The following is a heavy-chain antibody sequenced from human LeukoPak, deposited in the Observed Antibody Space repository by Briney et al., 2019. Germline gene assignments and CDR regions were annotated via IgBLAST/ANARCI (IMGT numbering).Heavy chain of an antibody. D-gene: IGHD6-13*01. V-gene: IGHV1-2*02. CDR3: ARESGYSSSWYDY. Sequence: GASVKVSCKASGYAFTGYYMHWVRQAPGQGLEWMGWINPNSGGTNYAQKFQGRVTMTRDTSISTAYMELSRLRSDDTAVYYCARESGYSSSWYDYWGQGNLVTVSS. CDR2: INPNSGGT. CDR1: GYAFTGYY. J-gene: IGHJ4*02.